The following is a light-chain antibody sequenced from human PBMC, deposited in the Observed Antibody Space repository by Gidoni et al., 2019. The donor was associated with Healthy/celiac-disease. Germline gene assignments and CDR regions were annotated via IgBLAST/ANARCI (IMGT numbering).Light chain of an antibody. CDR2: GAS. CDR3: QQYNNWPPVLT. CDR1: QSVSSN. V-gene: IGKV3-15*01. Sequence: VMTQSPATLSVSPGERATLSCRASQSVSSNLAWYQQKPGQAPRLLIYGASTRATGIPARFSGSGSGTEFTLTISSLQSEDFAVYYCQQYNNWPPVLTFGGGTKVEIK. J-gene: IGKJ4*01.